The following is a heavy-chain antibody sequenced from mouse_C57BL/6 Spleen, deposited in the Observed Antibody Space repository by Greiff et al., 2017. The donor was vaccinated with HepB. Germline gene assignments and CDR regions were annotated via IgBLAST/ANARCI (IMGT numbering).Heavy chain of an antibody. V-gene: IGHV1-82*01. Sequence: QVQLQQSGPELVKPGASVKISCKASGYAFSSSWMNWVKQRPGKGLEWIGRIYPGDGDTNYNGKFKGKATLTADKSSSTAYMQLSSLTSEDSAVYFCAREWNDYVWFAYWGQGTLVTVSA. D-gene: IGHD2-4*01. CDR1: GYAFSSSW. CDR2: IYPGDGDT. CDR3: AREWNDYVWFAY. J-gene: IGHJ3*01.